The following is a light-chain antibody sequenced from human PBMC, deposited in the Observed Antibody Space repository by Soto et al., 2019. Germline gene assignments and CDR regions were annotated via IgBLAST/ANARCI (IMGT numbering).Light chain of an antibody. CDR2: AAS. J-gene: IGKJ1*01. Sequence: DVHMPQSPSSLSASVGDSLTLTCRASQTVTSYLNWYQQKPGKAPKLLIYAASTSQSGVPSRFSGSGSGTEFTLTIISLQPEDFATYYCQQSYRFPKTFGRGTKVDI. CDR3: QQSYRFPKT. CDR1: QTVTSY. V-gene: IGKV1-39*01.